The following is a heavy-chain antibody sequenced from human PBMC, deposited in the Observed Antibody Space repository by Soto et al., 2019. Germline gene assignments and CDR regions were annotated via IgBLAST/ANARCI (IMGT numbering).Heavy chain of an antibody. Sequence: QVQLVQSGGEVKKPGASVTVSCKASGYTFINYHITWVRQAPGQGLEWMAWINTYNGMTDYAQRFQGRVTMTRDTXXXXXXXELRNLGSDDTAVYFCAKSPRGEMATDWGQGTLVTVSS. D-gene: IGHD5-12*01. CDR1: GYTFINYH. CDR2: INTYNGMT. CDR3: AKSPRGEMATD. J-gene: IGHJ4*02. V-gene: IGHV1-18*01.